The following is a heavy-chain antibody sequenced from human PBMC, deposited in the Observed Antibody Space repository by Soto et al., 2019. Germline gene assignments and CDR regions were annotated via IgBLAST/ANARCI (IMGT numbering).Heavy chain of an antibody. Sequence: EVKLLESGGGLAQPGGSLRLSCVGSGFTFDRYAISWVRQAPGERLQWIAAISGSADGTDYAHSVRGRFTISRDNAKKTVHLQMDSLRVEDRAVYFCAKDTVGGYSFWSGYYSDGLDVWGPGTLVSVS. CDR3: AKDTVGGYSFWSGYYSDGLDV. V-gene: IGHV3-23*01. J-gene: IGHJ3*01. CDR1: GFTFDRYA. CDR2: ISGSADGT. D-gene: IGHD3-3*01.